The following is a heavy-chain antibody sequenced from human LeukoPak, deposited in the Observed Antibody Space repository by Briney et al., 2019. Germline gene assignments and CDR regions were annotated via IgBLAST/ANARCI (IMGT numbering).Heavy chain of an antibody. V-gene: IGHV3-7*01. J-gene: IGHJ4*02. CDR2: IKQDGSEK. Sequence: GGSLRLSCAASGFTFSRYWMTWVRQAPGKGLEWVANIKQDGSEKYYVDSVKGRFTISRDNAKNSLYLQMNSLGAEDTAVYYCARAYDYDSSGYYYMNYWGQGTLVTVSS. D-gene: IGHD3-22*01. CDR3: ARAYDYDSSGYYYMNY. CDR1: GFTFSRYW.